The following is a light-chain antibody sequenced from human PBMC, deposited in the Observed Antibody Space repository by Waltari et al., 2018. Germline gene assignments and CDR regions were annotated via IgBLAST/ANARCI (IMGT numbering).Light chain of an antibody. V-gene: IGLV2-14*01. Sequence: QSALTQPASVSGSPGQSITISCTGTSSDVGGYNYVSWYQQHPGKAPKLMIYDVSNRPSGVSNRFPGSKSGNTASRTISGLQAEDEADYYCSSYTSSSTLGVFGGGTKLTVL. CDR1: SSDVGGYNY. CDR2: DVS. J-gene: IGLJ3*02. CDR3: SSYTSSSTLGV.